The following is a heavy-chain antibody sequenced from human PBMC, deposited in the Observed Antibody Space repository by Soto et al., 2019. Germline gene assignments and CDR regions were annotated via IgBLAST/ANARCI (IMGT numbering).Heavy chain of an antibody. CDR2: ISSSGSTI. CDR3: ARGHPADPHIIAAAVPMDV. D-gene: IGHD6-13*01. V-gene: IGHV3-11*01. Sequence: PGGSLRLSCAASGFTFSDYYMSWIRQAPGKGLEWVSYISSSGSTIYYADSVKGRFTISRDNAKNSLYLQMNSLRAEDTAVYYCARGHPADPHIIAAAVPMDVWGKGTTVTVSS. J-gene: IGHJ6*03. CDR1: GFTFSDYY.